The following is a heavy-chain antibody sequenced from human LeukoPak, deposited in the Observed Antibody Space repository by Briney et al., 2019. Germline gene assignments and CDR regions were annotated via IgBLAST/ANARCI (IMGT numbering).Heavy chain of an antibody. V-gene: IGHV3-7*01. Sequence: GGSLRLSCAASGFTLSGYWMRWVRQAPGKGLEWVARLYADGIERYYVDPVKGRVTISRDNAKNSLHLQMYSLRLGDTAVYYCARGSSGSYYNLGVYFDYWGQGTLVTVSS. CDR3: ARGSSGSYYNLGVYFDY. J-gene: IGHJ4*02. CDR2: LYADGIER. D-gene: IGHD3-10*01. CDR1: GFTLSGYW.